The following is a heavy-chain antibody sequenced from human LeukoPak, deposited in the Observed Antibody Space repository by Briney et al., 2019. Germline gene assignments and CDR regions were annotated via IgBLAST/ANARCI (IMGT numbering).Heavy chain of an antibody. CDR1: GGSISSGSYY. Sequence: SETLSLTCTVSGGSISSGSYYWSWIRQPAGKGLEWIGRIYTSGSTNYNPSLKSRVTISVDTSKNQFSLKLSSVTAADTAVYYCARGPHPVRYSYGYRGGNWFDPWGQGTLVTVSS. J-gene: IGHJ5*02. D-gene: IGHD5-18*01. CDR2: IYTSGST. CDR3: ARGPHPVRYSYGYRGGNWFDP. V-gene: IGHV4-61*02.